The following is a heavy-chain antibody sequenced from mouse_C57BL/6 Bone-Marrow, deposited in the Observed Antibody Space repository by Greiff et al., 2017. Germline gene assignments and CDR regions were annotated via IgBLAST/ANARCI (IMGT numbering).Heavy chain of an antibody. D-gene: IGHD1-3*01. CDR2: IYPTSGRT. J-gene: IGHJ2*01. V-gene: IGHV1-55*01. Sequence: QVQLQQSGAELVKPGASVKMSCKASGYTFTSYWITWVKQRPGQGLEWIGDIYPTSGRTNYTEKFKGKAILTVDTSTNTAYLQLSSLTSEDSAVFYCARSGPVGRSVDFWDRGTALTVSA. CDR3: ARSGPVGRSVDF. CDR1: GYTFTSYW.